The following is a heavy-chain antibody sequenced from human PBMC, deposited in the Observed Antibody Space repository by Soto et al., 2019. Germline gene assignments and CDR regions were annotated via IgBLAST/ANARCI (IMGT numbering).Heavy chain of an antibody. CDR2: INAGNGNT. Sequence: ASVKVSCKASGYTFTNYATHWVRQAPGQRLEWMGWINAGNGNTKYSQKFQGRVTITRDTSASTAHMELSSLRSEDTAVYYCARVSGYYLPDYWGQGTLVTVSS. V-gene: IGHV1-3*01. J-gene: IGHJ4*02. CDR1: GYTFTNYA. D-gene: IGHD5-12*01. CDR3: ARVSGYYLPDY.